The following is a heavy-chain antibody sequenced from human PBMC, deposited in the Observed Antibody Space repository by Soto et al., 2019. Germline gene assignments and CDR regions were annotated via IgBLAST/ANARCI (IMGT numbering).Heavy chain of an antibody. CDR2: INAGDGDT. Sequence: ASVKVSCKASGFPLTSCAIHWVRQAPGQRLEWMGWINAGDGDTKYSQKFQGRVTITTDTSASTASMELSSLRSEDTAVYYCARVLFPCGDRLYYYYMDVWGKGTTVTVSS. V-gene: IGHV1-3*01. D-gene: IGHD4-17*01. CDR3: ARVLFPCGDRLYYYYMDV. J-gene: IGHJ6*03. CDR1: GFPLTSCA.